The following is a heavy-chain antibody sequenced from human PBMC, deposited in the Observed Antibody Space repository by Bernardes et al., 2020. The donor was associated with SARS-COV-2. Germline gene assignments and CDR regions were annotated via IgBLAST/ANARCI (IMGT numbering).Heavy chain of an antibody. J-gene: IGHJ4*02. D-gene: IGHD2-15*01. Sequence: GGSLKISCQASGYNFTIYWIAWVRQMPGKGLDWMGVIFPNDSEVRYSPSFQGQVTISADKSTSTAYLQWSSLKAPDTAMYFCARLRSGGLFDYWGQGTLVTVSS. CDR3: ARLRSGGLFDY. V-gene: IGHV5-51*01. CDR2: IFPNDSEV. CDR1: GYNFTIYW.